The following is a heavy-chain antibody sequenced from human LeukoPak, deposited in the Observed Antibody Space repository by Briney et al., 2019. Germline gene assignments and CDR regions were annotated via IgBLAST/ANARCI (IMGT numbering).Heavy chain of an antibody. CDR2: IYYSGST. Sequence: SETLSLTCTVSGGSINSYYWSWIRQPPGKGLEWIGYIYYSGSTNYHPSLKSRVTISVDTSKNQFSLKLSSVTAADTAVYYCARAAGLYYYYYMDVWGKGTTVTVSS. J-gene: IGHJ6*03. CDR1: GGSINSYY. CDR3: ARAAGLYYYYYMDV. D-gene: IGHD3-10*01. V-gene: IGHV4-59*01.